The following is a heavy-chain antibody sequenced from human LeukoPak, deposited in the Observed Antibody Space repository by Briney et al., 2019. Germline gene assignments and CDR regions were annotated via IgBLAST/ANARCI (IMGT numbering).Heavy chain of an antibody. CDR3: TKDPNGDYVGAFDF. Sequence: HTGGSLRLSCAASTFAFSSYAMTWVRQAPGKGLEWVSSITGSGAGTSYADSVKGRFTVSRDNSKNTLYLQMNSLRAEDTAVYYCTKDPNGDYVGAFDFWDQGTLVIVSS. CDR2: ITGSGAGT. V-gene: IGHV3-23*01. D-gene: IGHD4-17*01. CDR1: TFAFSSYA. J-gene: IGHJ3*01.